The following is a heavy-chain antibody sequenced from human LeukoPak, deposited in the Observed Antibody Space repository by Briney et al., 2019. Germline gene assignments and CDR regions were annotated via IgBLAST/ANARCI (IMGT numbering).Heavy chain of an antibody. CDR3: ARANYYGSGSYQGD. CDR2: INPNSGGT. CDR1: GYTFTGYY. Sequence: ASVKVSCKASGYTFTGYYMHWVRQAPGQGLEWMGWINPNSGGTNYAQKFQGRVTMTRDTSISTAYMELSRLRSDDTAVYYCARANYYGSGSYQGDWGQGTLVTVSS. J-gene: IGHJ4*02. V-gene: IGHV1-2*02. D-gene: IGHD3-10*01.